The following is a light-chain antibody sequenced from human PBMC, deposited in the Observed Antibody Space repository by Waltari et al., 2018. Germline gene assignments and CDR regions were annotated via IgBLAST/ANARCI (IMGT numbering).Light chain of an antibody. V-gene: IGKV4-1*01. CDR3: QQYLSAPFT. CDR1: HGVLSSINRNS. Sequence: DIVMTQSPDSLAVSLAERATINCKSSHGVLSSINRNSLAWYQHKPGQPPKLLFYWASTRESGVPDRFSGSGSGTDFTLTISSLQAEDVAVYYCQQYLSAPFTFGQGTRLEIK. CDR2: WAS. J-gene: IGKJ5*01.